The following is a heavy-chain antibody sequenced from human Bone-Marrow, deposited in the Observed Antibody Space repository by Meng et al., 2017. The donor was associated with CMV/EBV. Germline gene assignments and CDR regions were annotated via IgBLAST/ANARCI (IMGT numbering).Heavy chain of an antibody. D-gene: IGHD5-18*01. CDR2: INHSGST. Sequence: SETLSLTCAVYGGSFSGYYWSWIRQPPGKGLEWIGEINHSGSTNYNPSLKSRVTISVDTPQNQFSLNLTSVTAADTAVYYCARGVDAAKVGNYWGRGTLVTVSS. CDR3: ARGVDAAKVGNY. CDR1: GGSFSGYY. V-gene: IGHV4-34*01. J-gene: IGHJ2*01.